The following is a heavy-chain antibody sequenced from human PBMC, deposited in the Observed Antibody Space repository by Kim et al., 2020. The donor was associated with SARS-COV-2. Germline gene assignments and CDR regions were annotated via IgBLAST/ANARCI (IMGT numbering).Heavy chain of an antibody. Sequence: GESLKISCKGSGYSFTSYWISWVRQMPGKGLEWMGRIDPSDSYTNYSPSFQGHVTISADKSISTAYLQWSSLKASDTAMYYCARQIGSTGTSHWFDPWGQGTLVTVSS. J-gene: IGHJ5*02. D-gene: IGHD1-1*01. CDR3: ARQIGSTGTSHWFDP. CDR2: IDPSDSYT. CDR1: GYSFTSYW. V-gene: IGHV5-10-1*01.